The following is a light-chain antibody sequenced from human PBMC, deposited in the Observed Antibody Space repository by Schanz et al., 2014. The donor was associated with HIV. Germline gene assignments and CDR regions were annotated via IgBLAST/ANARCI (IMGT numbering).Light chain of an antibody. CDR2: NTY. CDR3: ATWDDSLNVWV. CDR1: SSNFRSNA. J-gene: IGLJ3*02. Sequence: QSVLTQPPSTSGTPGQRVTITCSGSSSNFRSNAVHWYQQLPGTAPKLVIYNTYHRPSGVPDRFSGSQSGASASLAISGLQSEDEADYYCATWDDSLNVWVFGGGTKLTVL. V-gene: IGLV1-44*01.